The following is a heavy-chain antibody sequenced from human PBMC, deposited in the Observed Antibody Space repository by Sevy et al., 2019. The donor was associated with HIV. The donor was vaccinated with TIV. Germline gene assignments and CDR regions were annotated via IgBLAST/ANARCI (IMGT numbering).Heavy chain of an antibody. D-gene: IGHD1-26*01. J-gene: IGHJ4*02. CDR1: GFTFSSYS. V-gene: IGHV3-48*01. CDR2: ISSSSSTI. Sequence: GGSLRLSCAAYGFTFSSYSMNWVRQAPGKGLEWVSYISSSSSTIYYADSVKGRFTISRDNAKNSLYLQMNSLRAEDTAVYYCARDYAEVGAFPLPFPPTSFDYWGQGTLVTVSS. CDR3: ARDYAEVGAFPLPFPPTSFDY.